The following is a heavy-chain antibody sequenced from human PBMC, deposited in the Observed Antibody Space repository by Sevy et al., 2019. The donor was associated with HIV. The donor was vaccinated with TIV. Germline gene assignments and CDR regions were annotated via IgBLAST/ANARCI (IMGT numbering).Heavy chain of an antibody. D-gene: IGHD3-22*01. J-gene: IGHJ4*02. CDR3: GRDREMGNYYDSSGSIDY. V-gene: IGHV3-30*04. Sequence: GGSLRLSCAASRFTFSSYPMHWVRQAPGKGLEWVAVISYDGSNKYYSDSVKGRLTISRDNSKNTLYVQMNSLRAEDTAVFYCGRDREMGNYYDSSGSIDYWGQGTLVTVSS. CDR2: ISYDGSNK. CDR1: RFTFSSYP.